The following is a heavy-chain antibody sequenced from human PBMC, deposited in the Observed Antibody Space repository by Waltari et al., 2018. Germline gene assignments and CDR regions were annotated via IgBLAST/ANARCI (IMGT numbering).Heavy chain of an antibody. CDR2: ISANNGNT. V-gene: IGHV1-18*01. CDR3: ARDRRDDNNAVRWLDP. CDR1: GYMFRNFG. J-gene: IGHJ5*02. Sequence: QIHLVQSGGEVTKPGASVNVSCKASGYMFRNFGIFWVRQAPGQGREYMGWISANNGNTNYAQNIQGRRTRTTDTSESTAYMELSSLTSDNTAVYCCARDRRDDNNAVRWLDPWGQGTLVTVSS. D-gene: IGHD1-1*01.